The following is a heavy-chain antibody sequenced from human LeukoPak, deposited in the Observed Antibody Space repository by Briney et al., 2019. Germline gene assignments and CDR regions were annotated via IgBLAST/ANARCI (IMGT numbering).Heavy chain of an antibody. V-gene: IGHV3-21*01. CDR3: ARPPGGATTYFDY. D-gene: IGHD1-26*01. J-gene: IGHJ4*02. CDR2: ISSSSSYI. CDR1: GFTFSSYS. Sequence: GGSLRLSCAVSGFTFSSYSMNWVRQAPEKGLEWVSSISSSSSYIYYADSVKGRFTISRDNAKNSLYLQMNSLRAEDTAVYYCARPPGGATTYFDYWGQGTLVTVSS.